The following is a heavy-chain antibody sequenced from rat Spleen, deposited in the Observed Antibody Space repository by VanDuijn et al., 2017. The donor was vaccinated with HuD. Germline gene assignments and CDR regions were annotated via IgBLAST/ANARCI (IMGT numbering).Heavy chain of an antibody. D-gene: IGHD1-12*03. Sequence: QVQLKESGPGLVQPSQTLSLTCTVSGFSLTSYHVSWVRQPPGKGLEWMGVIWSGGTTAYNSLLKSRLSISRDTSKSQVFLKMNKLQTEDTAMYFCASQYYYDGYYRDYWGQGVMVTVSS. J-gene: IGHJ2*01. CDR3: ASQYYYDGYYRDY. CDR2: IWSGGTT. V-gene: IGHV2-43*01. CDR1: GFSLTSYH.